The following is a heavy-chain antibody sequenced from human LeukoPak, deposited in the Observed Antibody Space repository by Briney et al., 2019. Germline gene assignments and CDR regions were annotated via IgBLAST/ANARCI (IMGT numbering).Heavy chain of an antibody. V-gene: IGHV4-30-4*01. CDR1: GGSISSGDSY. J-gene: IGHJ4*02. Sequence: SETLSLTCTVSGGSISSGDSYWGWIRQPPGKGLGWIGSIYYSGSTYYNPSLKSRVTISVDTSKNQFSLKLSSVTAADTAVYYCARAGQYYYDSAGYFPDHWGQGTLVTVSS. CDR2: IYYSGST. D-gene: IGHD3-22*01. CDR3: ARAGQYYYDSAGYFPDH.